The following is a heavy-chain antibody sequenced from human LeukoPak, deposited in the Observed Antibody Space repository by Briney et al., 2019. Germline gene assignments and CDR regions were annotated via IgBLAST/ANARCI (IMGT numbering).Heavy chain of an antibody. CDR2: ISGSGDST. CDR3: AKQSGYYYDSSGYYSLDY. V-gene: IGHV3-23*01. J-gene: IGHJ4*02. CDR1: GFTFSSYA. Sequence: GGSLRLSCAASGFTFSSYAMSWVRQAPGKGLEWVSAISGSGDSTYYADSVKGRFTISRDNSKNTLYLQVNSLRAEDTAVYYCAKQSGYYYDSSGYYSLDYWGQGTLVTVSS. D-gene: IGHD3-22*01.